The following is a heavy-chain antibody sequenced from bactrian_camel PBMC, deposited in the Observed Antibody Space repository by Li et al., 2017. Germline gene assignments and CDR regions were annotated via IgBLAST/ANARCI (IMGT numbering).Heavy chain of an antibody. CDR3: AVDLPIRLVAPIISFSTLHTCDDSDDLY. CDR2: IAPDGKQ. J-gene: IGHJ4*01. Sequence: VQLVESGGGSVQIGGSLTLACAASRDFNDADAEWGWFRQAQGAPCEMVASIAPDGKQYYSDSVKGRFAISRHNGENAVRLRMSDLAPRDTAVYCCAVDLPIRLVAPIISFSTLHTCDDSDDLYWGQGTQVTVS. D-gene: IGHD7*01. V-gene: IGHV3S53*01. CDR1: RDFNDADAE.